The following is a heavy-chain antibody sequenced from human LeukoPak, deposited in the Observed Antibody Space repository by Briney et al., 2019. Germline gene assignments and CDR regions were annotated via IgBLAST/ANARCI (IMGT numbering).Heavy chain of an antibody. CDR3: AKMARNYYDSSGPLDY. D-gene: IGHD3-22*01. CDR1: GITLSSYA. Sequence: PGGSLRLSCAASGITLSSYAMNWVRQAPGKGLEGVSSISESGAGTYYADSVKGRSTISRDNSKNTLSLQMNSLSAEDTAVYYCAKMARNYYDSSGPLDYWGQGTLVTVSS. CDR2: ISESGAGT. V-gene: IGHV3-23*01. J-gene: IGHJ4*02.